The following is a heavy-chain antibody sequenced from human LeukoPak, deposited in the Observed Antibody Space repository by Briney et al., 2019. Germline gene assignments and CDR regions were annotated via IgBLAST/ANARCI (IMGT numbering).Heavy chain of an antibody. J-gene: IGHJ3*02. CDR2: INPNSGGT. CDR1: GYTFTGYY. D-gene: IGHD4-17*01. CDR3: ARDPMTTVTTSDAFDI. Sequence: GASVKVSCKASGYTFTGYYMHWVRQAPGQGLEWMGWINPNSGGTNYAQKFQGRVTMTRDTSISTAYMELSRLRSDDTAVYYCARDPMTTVTTSDAFDIWGQGTMVTVSS. V-gene: IGHV1-2*02.